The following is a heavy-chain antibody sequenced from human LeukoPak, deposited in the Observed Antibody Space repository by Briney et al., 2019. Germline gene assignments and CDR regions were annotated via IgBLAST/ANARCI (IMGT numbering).Heavy chain of an antibody. CDR3: ASVVLDIVVVPAAHDAFDI. CDR1: GGSVSSGDYY. V-gene: IGHV4-61*08. CDR2: IYYSGST. D-gene: IGHD2-2*01. Sequence: SQTLSLTCNVSGGSVSSGDYYWSWIRQPPGKGLEWIGYIYYSGSTDYNPSLKSRVTISVDSSKNQFSVKLSSVTAADTAVYYCASVVLDIVVVPAAHDAFDIWGQGTMVIVSS. J-gene: IGHJ3*02.